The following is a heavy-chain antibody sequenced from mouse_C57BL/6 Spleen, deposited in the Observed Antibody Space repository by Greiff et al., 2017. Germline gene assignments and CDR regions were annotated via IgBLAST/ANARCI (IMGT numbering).Heavy chain of an antibody. CDR1: GFTFSSYT. V-gene: IGHV5-9*01. CDR2: ISGGGGNT. Sequence: DVKLVESGGGLVKPGGSLKLSCAASGFTFSSYTMSWVRQTPEKRLEWVATISGGGGNTYYPDSVKGRFTISRDNAKNTLYLQMSSLRSEDTALYYCAREDYYYGSSLWYFDVWGTGTTVTVSS. J-gene: IGHJ1*03. D-gene: IGHD1-1*01. CDR3: AREDYYYGSSLWYFDV.